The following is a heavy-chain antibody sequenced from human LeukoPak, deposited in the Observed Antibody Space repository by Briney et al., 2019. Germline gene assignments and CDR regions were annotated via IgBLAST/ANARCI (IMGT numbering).Heavy chain of an antibody. CDR1: GGSISSYY. CDR3: ARGKESGSHLDY. V-gene: IGHV4-59*01. Sequence: SESLSLTFTVSGGSISSYYSSWIRQPPGKGLGWGGDIYYSGSTNYNPSLKTRVTISVDTSKNQFSLKLSSVTAADTAVYYCARGKESGSHLDYWGQGTLVTVSS. D-gene: IGHD1-26*01. CDR2: IYYSGST. J-gene: IGHJ4*02.